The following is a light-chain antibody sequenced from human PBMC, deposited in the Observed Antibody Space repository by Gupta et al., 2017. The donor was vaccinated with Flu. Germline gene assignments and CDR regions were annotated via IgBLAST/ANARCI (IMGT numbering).Light chain of an antibody. Sequence: QSALTQPASVSGSPGQSITISCTGTSSDVGSYNRVSWYQQPPGTAPKLMISEVSNRPSGVPDRFSGSKSGNTASLTISGLQAEDEADYYGSSYTSSNTWVFGGGTKLTVL. J-gene: IGLJ3*02. CDR3: SSYTSSNTWV. CDR2: EVS. V-gene: IGLV2-18*02. CDR1: SSDVGSYNR.